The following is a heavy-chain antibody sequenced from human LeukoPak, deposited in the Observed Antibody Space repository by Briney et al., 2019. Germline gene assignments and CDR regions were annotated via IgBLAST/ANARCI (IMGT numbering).Heavy chain of an antibody. CDR3: ARGSFGMVTVVGYYYYMDV. CDR2: ISGTNDET. D-gene: IGHD3-3*01. Sequence: GGCLRLSCVGSGFIFKLFAVGWVRQAPGKGLEWVSVISGTNDETDYADSVRGHFTISRDNSKNSLYLQMNSLRVEDTAVYFCARGSFGMVTVVGYYYYMDVWGKGTTVTVS. V-gene: IGHV3-21*01. CDR1: GFIFKLFA. J-gene: IGHJ6*03.